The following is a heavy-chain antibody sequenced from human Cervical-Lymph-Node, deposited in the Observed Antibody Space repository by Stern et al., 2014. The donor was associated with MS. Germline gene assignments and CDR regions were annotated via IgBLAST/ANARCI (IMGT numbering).Heavy chain of an antibody. CDR3: ATANYEFGYYGMDV. Sequence: MQLVQSWGGLVQPARSLRLSCAAAGFAFGDYAMHLVRQAPGKGLEWVSGISWSGTKIGYADCVKGRFAISRDNAKNSLFLQMNNLRAEDTALYYCATANYEFGYYGMDVWGQGTAVTVS. D-gene: IGHD3-3*01. J-gene: IGHJ6*02. V-gene: IGHV3-9*01. CDR2: ISWSGTKI. CDR1: GFAFGDYA.